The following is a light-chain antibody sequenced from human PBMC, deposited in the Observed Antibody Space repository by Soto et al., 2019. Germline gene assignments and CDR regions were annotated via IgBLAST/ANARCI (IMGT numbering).Light chain of an antibody. CDR2: EVT. V-gene: IGLV2-14*01. J-gene: IGLJ1*01. Sequence: QSALTQPASVSGSPGQSITISCTGTSSDVGGHNYVSWYQQHPGKAPKVMIYEVTNRPSGVSNRFSGSKSGNTASLTISGLQAEDEADYYCSSYSSSSTLRVFGTGTKVTV. CDR3: SSYSSSSTLRV. CDR1: SSDVGGHNY.